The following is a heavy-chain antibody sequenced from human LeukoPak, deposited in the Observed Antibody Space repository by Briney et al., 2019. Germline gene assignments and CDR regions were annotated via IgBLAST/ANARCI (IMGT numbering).Heavy chain of an antibody. Sequence: PSETLSLTCTVSGDSIISATSYWSWIRQPAGKGLEWIGRIYTSGSTNYSPSLKSRVTISVDTSKNQFSLRLSSVTAADTAVYYCASRRRHLFGSPLDWGQGTLITVSS. CDR2: IYTSGST. J-gene: IGHJ4*02. CDR3: ASRRRHLFGSPLD. V-gene: IGHV4-61*02. D-gene: IGHD3-3*01. CDR1: GDSIISATSY.